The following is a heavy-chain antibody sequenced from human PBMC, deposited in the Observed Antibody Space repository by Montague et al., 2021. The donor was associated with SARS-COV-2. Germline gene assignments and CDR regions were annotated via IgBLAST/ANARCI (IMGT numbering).Heavy chain of an antibody. D-gene: IGHD4-17*01. CDR2: VYSSGTT. V-gene: IGHV4-4*08. J-gene: IGHJ5*02. CDR1: SDSITSYY. Sequence: SETLSLTCTVSSDSITSYYWGWIRQPPGKRLEWLGYVYSSGTTNYNPSLNSRIAISVDTSKNQFSLRLDSVTAADTAIYYCATLTQSNGDLWGQGALVTVS. CDR3: ATLTQSNGDL.